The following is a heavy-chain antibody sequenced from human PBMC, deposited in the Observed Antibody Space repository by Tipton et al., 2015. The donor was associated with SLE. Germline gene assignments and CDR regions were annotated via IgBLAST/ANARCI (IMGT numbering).Heavy chain of an antibody. V-gene: IGHV4-39*07. CDR2: IYYSGST. CDR1: GGSISSSSYY. CDR3: ARAPYSSSWSAYFDY. J-gene: IGHJ4*02. D-gene: IGHD6-13*01. Sequence: TLSLTCTVSGGSISSSSYYWGWIRQPPGKGLEWIGSIYYSGSTNYNPSLKSRVTISVDTSKNQFSLKLSSVTAADTAVYYCARAPYSSSWSAYFDYWGQGTLVTVSS.